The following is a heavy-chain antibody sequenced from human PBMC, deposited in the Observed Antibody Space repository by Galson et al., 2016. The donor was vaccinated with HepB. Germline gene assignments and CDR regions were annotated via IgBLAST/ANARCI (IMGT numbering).Heavy chain of an antibody. V-gene: IGHV3-23*01. Sequence: SLRLSCAASGFTFSSYAMNWVRQPPGKGLEWVSSISGSGGTTYYADSLNGRFTISRDNSKRTLYLQMNSLRAEDTAVYYCAKGAYSLPENFQHWGQGTLVTVSS. D-gene: IGHD2-15*01. J-gene: IGHJ1*01. CDR3: AKGAYSLPENFQH. CDR2: ISGSGGTT. CDR1: GFTFSSYA.